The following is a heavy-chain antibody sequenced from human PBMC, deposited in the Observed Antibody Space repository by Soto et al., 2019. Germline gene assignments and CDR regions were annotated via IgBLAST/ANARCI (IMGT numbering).Heavy chain of an antibody. CDR3: AKLDGGGY. V-gene: IGHV4-4*02. CDR1: GGSISSSNW. D-gene: IGHD1-1*01. Sequence: QVQLQESGPGLVTPSGTLSLTCAVSGGSISSSNWWSWVRQPPGKGLEWIGEIYHDGNTHYNPSLKSRVTISVDKSKNHFALIVTSLPAADTAVYYCAKLDGGGYWGQGTLVTVSS. CDR2: IYHDGNT. J-gene: IGHJ4*02.